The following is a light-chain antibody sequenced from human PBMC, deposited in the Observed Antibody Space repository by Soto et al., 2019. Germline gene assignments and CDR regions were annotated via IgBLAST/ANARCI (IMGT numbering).Light chain of an antibody. J-gene: IGLJ2*01. Sequence: QSVLTQPASVSGSPGQSITISCTGTSSDVGGYNHVSWYQHSPGKAPKLILFAVSDRPSCVSHRFSGSKSGNTASLTISGLQAEDEADYYCCSYTSLSTVVFGGGTKLTVL. CDR2: AVS. CDR3: CSYTSLSTVV. V-gene: IGLV2-14*01. CDR1: SSDVGGYNH.